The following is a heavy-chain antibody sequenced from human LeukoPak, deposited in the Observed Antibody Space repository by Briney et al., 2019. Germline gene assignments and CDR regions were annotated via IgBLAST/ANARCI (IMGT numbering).Heavy chain of an antibody. V-gene: IGHV1-18*01. CDR2: INAYNGNT. CDR3: ARDWRHCSGGSCYSAAPYYFDY. CDR1: GYTFTSYG. Sequence: ASVKVSCKASGYTFTSYGISWVRQAPGQGLEWMGWINAYNGNTNYAQTLQGRVTMTTDTSTSTANMELRSLRSDDTAVYYCARDWRHCSGGSCYSAAPYYFDYWGQGTLVTVSS. J-gene: IGHJ4*02. D-gene: IGHD2-15*01.